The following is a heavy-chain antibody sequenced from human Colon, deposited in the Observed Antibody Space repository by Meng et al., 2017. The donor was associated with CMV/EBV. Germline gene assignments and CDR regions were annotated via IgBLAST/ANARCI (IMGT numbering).Heavy chain of an antibody. Sequence: LLCRACVFALRSYAMAWVRQAPGKGLEWVSAINGGGGTDYADSVRGRFTISRDSSKNTLYLQMNSLRAEDTAIYYCATRGLGYSSGYWGQGTLVTVSS. J-gene: IGHJ4*02. V-gene: IGHV3-23*01. CDR2: INGGGGT. D-gene: IGHD6-25*01. CDR1: VFALRSYA. CDR3: ATRGLGYSSGY.